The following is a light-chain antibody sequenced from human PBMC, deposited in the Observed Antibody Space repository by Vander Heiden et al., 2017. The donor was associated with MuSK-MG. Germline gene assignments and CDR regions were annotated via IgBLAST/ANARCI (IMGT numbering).Light chain of an antibody. J-gene: IGLJ3*02. CDR3: SSCTSSSRV. V-gene: IGLV2-14*01. CDR2: DVS. Sequence: QSALTQPASVSGSPGRSLTISCTGTSSDVGGYNYVSWYQQHPGEARNLMIYDVSNRPSGVSNRFSGYKSGNTASLTISGLQAEDEADYYCSSCTSSSRVFGGGTKLTVL. CDR1: SSDVGGYNY.